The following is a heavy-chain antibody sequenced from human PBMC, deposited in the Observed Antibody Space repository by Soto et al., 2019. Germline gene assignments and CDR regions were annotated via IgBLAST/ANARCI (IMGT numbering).Heavy chain of an antibody. CDR2: ISYDGNNK. Sequence: QVQLVESGGGVVQPGRCQRLSCAASGFTFSSYAMYWVRQAPGKGLEWVAVISYDGNNKYYADSVKGRFTISRDNSKNTLYLQMNSLRAEDTAVYYCARAGCDGGSCYTLVGLRYGMDVWGQGTTVTVSS. CDR3: ARAGCDGGSCYTLVGLRYGMDV. CDR1: GFTFSSYA. V-gene: IGHV3-30-3*01. D-gene: IGHD2-15*01. J-gene: IGHJ6*02.